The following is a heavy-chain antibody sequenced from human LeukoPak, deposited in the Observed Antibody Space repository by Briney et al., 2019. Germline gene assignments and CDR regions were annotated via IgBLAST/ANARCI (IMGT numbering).Heavy chain of an antibody. CDR2: IWYDGSNK. J-gene: IGHJ4*02. CDR1: GFTFSSYG. CDR3: ARAPGPIDY. V-gene: IGHV3-33*01. Sequence: PGGSLRLSCAASGFTFSSYGIHWVRQAPGKGLEWVAVIWYDGSNKYYTDSVKGRFTISRDNSKNTLYLQMNSLRAEDTAVYYCARAPGPIDYWGQGTPVTVSS.